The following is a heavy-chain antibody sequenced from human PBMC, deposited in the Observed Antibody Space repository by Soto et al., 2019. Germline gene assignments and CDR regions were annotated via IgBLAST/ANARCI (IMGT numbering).Heavy chain of an antibody. Sequence: PGGSLRLSCAAAGFTFSSYAMHWVRQAPGKGLEWVAVISYDGSNKYYADSVKGRFTISRDNSKNTLYLQMNSLRAEDTAVYYCARGKYYYDSSGYYPDSMDVWGQGTTVTVSS. D-gene: IGHD3-22*01. CDR3: ARGKYYYDSSGYYPDSMDV. CDR2: ISYDGSNK. V-gene: IGHV3-30-3*01. J-gene: IGHJ6*02. CDR1: GFTFSSYA.